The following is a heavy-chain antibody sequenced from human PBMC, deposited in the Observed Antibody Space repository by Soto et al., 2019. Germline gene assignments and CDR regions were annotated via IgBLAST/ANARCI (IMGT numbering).Heavy chain of an antibody. CDR2: IGYRTTNT. CDR1: GFILNRHA. Sequence: GGSLRLSCVTSGFILNRHAMSWVRQAPGKGLDWVSVIGYRTTNTHYADSVKGRFTISRDESKNTVYLQTNNLRVEDTAVYYCASPHYVRSTNVAVAGDYFDYWGQGTLVTVSS. CDR3: ASPHYVRSTNVAVAGDYFDY. D-gene: IGHD6-19*01. J-gene: IGHJ4*02. V-gene: IGHV3-23*01.